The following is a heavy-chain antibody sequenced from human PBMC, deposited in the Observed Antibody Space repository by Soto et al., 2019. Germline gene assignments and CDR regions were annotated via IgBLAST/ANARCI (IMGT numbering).Heavy chain of an antibody. CDR2: IYYSGST. CDR3: AREGLQTEWLVREYYFDY. CDR1: GGSISSYY. Sequence: PSETLSLTCTASGGSISSYYWSWIRQPPGKGLEWIGYIYYSGSTNYNPSLKSRVTISVDTSKNQFSLKLSSVTAADTAVYYCAREGLQTEWLVREYYFDYWGQGTLVTVSS. V-gene: IGHV4-59*01. D-gene: IGHD6-19*01. J-gene: IGHJ4*02.